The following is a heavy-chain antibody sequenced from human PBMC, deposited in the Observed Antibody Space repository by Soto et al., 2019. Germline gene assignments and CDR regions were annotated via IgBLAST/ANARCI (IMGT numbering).Heavy chain of an antibody. Sequence: GGSLRLSCVAPGFTFSRYWMHWVRQAPGKGLVWVSRIDSYGSATSQVDSVEGRFTISRDNAKNTLYLQMNSLRAEDTAVYYCARGWVEGLSRQPPTDYWGQGTLVTVS. CDR1: GFTFSRYW. V-gene: IGHV3-74*01. J-gene: IGHJ4*02. CDR3: ARGWVEGLSRQPPTDY. CDR2: IDSYGSAT. D-gene: IGHD3-3*01.